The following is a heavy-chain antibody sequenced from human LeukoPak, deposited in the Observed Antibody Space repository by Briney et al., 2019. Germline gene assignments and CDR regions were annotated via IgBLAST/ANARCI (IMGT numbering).Heavy chain of an antibody. Sequence: SETLSLTCTVSGYSISSGYYWGWIRQPPGKGLEWIGSIYYSGSTYYNPSLKSRVTISVDTSKDQFSLKLSSVTAADTAAYYCARPSYGPFDYWGQGTLVTVSS. D-gene: IGHD5-18*01. J-gene: IGHJ4*02. CDR1: GYSISSGYY. CDR2: IYYSGST. CDR3: ARPSYGPFDY. V-gene: IGHV4-38-2*02.